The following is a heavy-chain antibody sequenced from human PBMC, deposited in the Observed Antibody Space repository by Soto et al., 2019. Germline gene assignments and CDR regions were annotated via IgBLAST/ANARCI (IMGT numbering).Heavy chain of an antibody. CDR2: INHSGST. D-gene: IGHD2-21*01. CDR1: GGSFSGYY. V-gene: IGHV4-34*01. J-gene: IGHJ6*02. CDR3: AIDSLLSSRRMDV. Sequence: PSETLSLTCAVYGGSFSGYYWSWIRQPPGKGLEWIGEINHSGSTNYNPSLKSRVTISVDRSKNQFSLKLSSVTAADTAVYYCAIDSLLSSRRMDVWGQGTTVTVSS.